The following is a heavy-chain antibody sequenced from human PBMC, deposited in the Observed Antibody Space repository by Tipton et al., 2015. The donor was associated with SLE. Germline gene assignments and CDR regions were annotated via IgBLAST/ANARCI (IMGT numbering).Heavy chain of an antibody. CDR1: GLTLSSNY. CDR2: IYSGGST. CDR3: AMSREIFYYYGMDV. Sequence: QLVQSGGGLVQPGGSLRLSCAASGLTLSSNYMNWVRQAPGKGLEWVSVIYSGGSTYYADSVKGRFTISRDNSKNTLYLQMNSLRAEDTAVYYCAMSREIFYYYGMDVWGQGTTVTVSS. V-gene: IGHV3-53*01. D-gene: IGHD5-24*01. J-gene: IGHJ6*02.